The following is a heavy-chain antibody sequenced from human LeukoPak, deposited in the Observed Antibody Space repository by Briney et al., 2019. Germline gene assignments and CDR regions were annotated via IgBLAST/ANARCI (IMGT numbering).Heavy chain of an antibody. CDR3: ARLAIVGATTGNLDY. CDR1: SNXXYY. D-gene: IGHD1-26*01. V-gene: IGHV4-39*01. J-gene: IGHJ4*02. CDR2: IYYSGST. Sequence: SNXXYYWXXVRQXPGXGLEWIXSIYYSGSTYYNPSLKSRVTISVDTSKNQFSLKLSSVTAADTAVYFCARLAIVGATTGNLDYWGQGTLVTVSS.